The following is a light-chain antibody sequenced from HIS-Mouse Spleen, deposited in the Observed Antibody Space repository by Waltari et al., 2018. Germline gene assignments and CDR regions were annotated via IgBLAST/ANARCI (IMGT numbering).Light chain of an antibody. J-gene: IGLJ2*01. Sequence: SYDLTQPPSVSVSPGQTASITCSGDKLGDKYACWYQQKPGQSPVLVIYQDSKRPSGIPERFSGSNSGNTATLTISGTQAMDEADYYCQAWDSSYSVFGGGTKLTVL. CDR2: QDS. V-gene: IGLV3-1*01. CDR1: KLGDKY. CDR3: QAWDSSYSV.